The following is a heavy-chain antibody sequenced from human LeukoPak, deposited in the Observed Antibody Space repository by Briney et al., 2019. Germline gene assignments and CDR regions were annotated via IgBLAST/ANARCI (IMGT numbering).Heavy chain of an antibody. CDR3: ARSNYDSSQYYFDY. CDR1: GGTFSSYA. J-gene: IGHJ4*02. Sequence: ASVKVSCKASGGTFSSYAISWVRQAPGQGLEWMGGIIPIFGTANYAQKFQGRVTITADKSTSTAYMELSSLRSGDTAVYYCARSNYDSSQYYFDYWGQGTLVTVSS. D-gene: IGHD3-22*01. CDR2: IIPIFGTA. V-gene: IGHV1-69*06.